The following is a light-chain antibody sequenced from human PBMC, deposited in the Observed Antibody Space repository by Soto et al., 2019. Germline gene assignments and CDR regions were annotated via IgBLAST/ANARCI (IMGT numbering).Light chain of an antibody. CDR1: QSISNW. CDR2: KAS. CDR3: QQYNSYPVT. V-gene: IGKV1-5*03. J-gene: IGKJ1*01. Sequence: DIQMTQSPSTLSASVGDRVTITCRASQSISNWLAWYQQKPGKAPKLLIYKASSLESGVPSRFSGSGSGTEFTLTISSLQPDDFATYYCQQYNSYPVTFGQGTKVDIK.